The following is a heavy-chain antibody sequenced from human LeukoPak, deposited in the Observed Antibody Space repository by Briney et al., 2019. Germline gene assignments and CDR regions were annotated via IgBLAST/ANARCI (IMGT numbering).Heavy chain of an antibody. J-gene: IGHJ4*02. CDR2: MNPNSGNT. V-gene: IGHV1-8*03. Sequence: ASVKVSCKASGYIFTSYDINWVRQATGQGLEWMGWMNPNSGNTGYAQKFQGRVTITRNTSISTAYMELSSLRSEDTAVYYCARVRSYGYGDYWGQGTLVTVSS. CDR1: GYIFTSYD. CDR3: ARVRSYGYGDY. D-gene: IGHD5-18*01.